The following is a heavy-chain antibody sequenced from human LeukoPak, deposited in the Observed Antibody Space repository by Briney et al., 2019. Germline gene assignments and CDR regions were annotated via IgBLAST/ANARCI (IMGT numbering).Heavy chain of an antibody. CDR2: IKQDGSEK. J-gene: IGHJ4*02. CDR1: GFTFSSYW. Sequence: GGSLRLSCAASGFTFSSYWMSWVRQASGKGLEWVANIKQDGSEKYYVDSVKGRFTISRDNAKNSLYLQMNSLRAEDTAVYYCARGLSYCSGGSCYSYYFDYWGQGTLVTVSS. D-gene: IGHD2-15*01. V-gene: IGHV3-7*01. CDR3: ARGLSYCSGGSCYSYYFDY.